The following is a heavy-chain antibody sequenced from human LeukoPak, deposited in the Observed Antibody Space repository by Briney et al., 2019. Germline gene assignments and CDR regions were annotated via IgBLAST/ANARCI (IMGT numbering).Heavy chain of an antibody. J-gene: IGHJ6*02. CDR3: VKGRRSPYYYYGMDV. V-gene: IGHV3-64D*09. CDR2: ISSNGGST. CDR1: GFTFSSYA. Sequence: PGGSLRLSCSASGFTFSSYAMHGVRQAPGKGLEYVSAISSNGGSTYYADSVKGRITISRDNSKNTLYLQMSSLRAEDTAVYYCVKGRRSPYYYYGMDVWGQGTTVTVSS.